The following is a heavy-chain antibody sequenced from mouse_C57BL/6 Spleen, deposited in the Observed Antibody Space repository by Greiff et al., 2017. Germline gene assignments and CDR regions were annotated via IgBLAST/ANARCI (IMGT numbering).Heavy chain of an antibody. J-gene: IGHJ3*01. Sequence: LVESGAELVKPGASVKISCKASGYAFSSYWMNWVKQRPGKGLEWIGQIYPGDGDTNYNGKFKGKATLTADKSSSTAYMQLSSLTSEDSAVYFCARGNDYDEAWFAYWGQGTLVTVSA. D-gene: IGHD2-4*01. CDR2: IYPGDGDT. CDR1: GYAFSSYW. V-gene: IGHV1-80*01. CDR3: ARGNDYDEAWFAY.